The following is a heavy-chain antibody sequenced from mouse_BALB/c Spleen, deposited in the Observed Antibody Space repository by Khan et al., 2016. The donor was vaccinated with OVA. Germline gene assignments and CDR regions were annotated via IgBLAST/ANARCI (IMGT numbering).Heavy chain of an antibody. CDR2: MIYSGHT. CDR1: GDSITSGY. CDR3: GRSTYRYAFVY. Sequence: EVQLQESGPSLVKPSQTLSLTCSVTGDSITSGYWNWIRQFPGHNLEYMGYMIYSGHTYYNHSLKSRISITRQPSMNQYYQQLNPVTTEDTATYDWGRSTYRYAFVYWGQGTLVTVSA. J-gene: IGHJ3*01. D-gene: IGHD2-14*01. V-gene: IGHV3-8*02.